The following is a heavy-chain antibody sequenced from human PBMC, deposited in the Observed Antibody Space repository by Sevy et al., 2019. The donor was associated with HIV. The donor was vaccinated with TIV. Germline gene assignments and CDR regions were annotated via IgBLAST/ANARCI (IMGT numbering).Heavy chain of an antibody. CDR2: IHYTGST. Sequence: SETLSLTCTVSGASISSSYWCWIRQPPEKGLEWIGFIHYTGSTNYNPSLKSRVTISVDTSKNHFSLKLSSVTAADTAVYYCARHVDARWFDPWGQGTLVTVSS. J-gene: IGHJ5*02. D-gene: IGHD2-2*01. CDR3: ARHVDARWFDP. CDR1: GASISSSY. V-gene: IGHV4-59*08.